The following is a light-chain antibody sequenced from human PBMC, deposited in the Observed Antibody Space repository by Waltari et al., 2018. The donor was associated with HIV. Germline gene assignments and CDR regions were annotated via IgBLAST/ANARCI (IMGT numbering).Light chain of an antibody. Sequence: QSVLTQTPSASRAPGQRILMSCSGTNSNVGNNFVSWFQQVSGGAPKLVIYRNEQRPAGVPARFSAAKSGSTASLAIARLQSDDEAEYVCASWDDNLNHWVFGGGTKLTV. CDR1: NSNVGNNF. J-gene: IGLJ3*02. CDR2: RNE. CDR3: ASWDDNLNHWV. V-gene: IGLV1-44*01.